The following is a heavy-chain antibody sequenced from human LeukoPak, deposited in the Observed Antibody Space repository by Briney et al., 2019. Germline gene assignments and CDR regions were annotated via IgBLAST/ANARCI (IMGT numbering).Heavy chain of an antibody. CDR2: IKQDGSEK. CDR3: AREGGYSSSWYSWGPNWYFDL. D-gene: IGHD6-13*01. J-gene: IGHJ2*01. CDR1: GFTFSSYW. V-gene: IGHV3-7*01. Sequence: PGGSLRLSCAASGFTFSSYWMSWVRQAPGKGLEWVANIKQDGSEKYYVDSVKGRFTISRDDAKNSLYLQMNSLRAEDTAVYYCAREGGYSSSWYSWGPNWYFDLWGRGTLVTVSS.